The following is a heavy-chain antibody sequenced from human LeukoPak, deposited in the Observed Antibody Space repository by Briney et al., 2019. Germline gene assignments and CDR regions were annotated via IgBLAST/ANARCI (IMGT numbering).Heavy chain of an antibody. CDR3: ARGQMAAAGTTAWFDP. CDR1: GYTFTGYY. D-gene: IGHD6-13*01. J-gene: IGHJ5*02. V-gene: IGHV1-2*04. CDR2: INPNSGGT. Sequence: ASVRVSCKASGYTFTGYYMHCVRQAPGQGLEWMGWINPNSGGTNYAQKFQGWVTMTRDTSISRAYMALSRLRCDETAGYYCARGQMAAAGTTAWFDPWGHGTLVTASS.